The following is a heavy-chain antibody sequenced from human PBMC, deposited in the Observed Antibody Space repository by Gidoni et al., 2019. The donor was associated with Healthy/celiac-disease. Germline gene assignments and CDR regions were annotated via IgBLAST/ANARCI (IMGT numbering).Heavy chain of an antibody. D-gene: IGHD2-15*01. V-gene: IGHV4-59*08. CDR1: GGSIRSYD. J-gene: IGHJ2*01. CDR2: IYYSVST. CDR3: AGVVVVAATRDWYFDL. Sequence: APLSLTCTVSGGSIRSYDWSCLRQPPGKGLEWIGYIYYSVSTNYTPSLKSRVTISVDTSKNQFSLKLSSVTAADTAVYYCAGVVVVAATRDWYFDLWGRGTLVAVSS.